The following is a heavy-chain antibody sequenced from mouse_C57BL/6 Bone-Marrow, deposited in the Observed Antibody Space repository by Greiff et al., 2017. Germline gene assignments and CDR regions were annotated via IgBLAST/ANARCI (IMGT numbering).Heavy chain of an antibody. CDR2: INPNNGGT. CDR3: ARSAYYDYDGRFAY. Sequence: VQLQQSGPELVKPGASVKIPCKASGYTFTDYNMDWVKQSHGKSLEWIGDINPNNGGTIYNQKFKGKATLTVDKSSSTAYMELRSLTSEDTAVYDCARSAYYDYDGRFAYWGQGTLVTVSA. CDR1: GYTFTDYN. J-gene: IGHJ3*01. V-gene: IGHV1-18*01. D-gene: IGHD2-4*01.